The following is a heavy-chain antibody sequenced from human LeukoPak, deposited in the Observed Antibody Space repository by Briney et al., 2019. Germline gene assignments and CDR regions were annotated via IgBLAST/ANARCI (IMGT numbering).Heavy chain of an antibody. CDR3: ARQQQLVSGYFDY. D-gene: IGHD6-13*01. CDR1: GYTFTGYY. J-gene: IGHJ4*02. V-gene: IGHV1-69*13. Sequence: SVKVSCKASGYTFTGYYMHWVRQAPGQGLEWMGGIIPIFGTANYAQKFQGRVTITADESTSTAYMELSSLRSEDTAVYYCARQQQLVSGYFDYWGQGTLVTVSS. CDR2: IIPIFGTA.